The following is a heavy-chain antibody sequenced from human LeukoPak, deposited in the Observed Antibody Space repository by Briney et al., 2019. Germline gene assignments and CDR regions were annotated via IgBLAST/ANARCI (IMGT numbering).Heavy chain of an antibody. CDR1: GGTFSSYA. CDR2: IIPIFGTA. V-gene: IGHV1-69*05. Sequence: SVKVSCKASGGTFSSYAISWVRQAPGQGLEWMGRIIPIFGTANYAQKFQGRVTITTDESTSTAYMELSSLRSEDTAVYYCARERNTAMVDYYYYYYMDVWGKGTTVTVSS. J-gene: IGHJ6*03. CDR3: ARERNTAMVDYYYYYYMDV. D-gene: IGHD5-18*01.